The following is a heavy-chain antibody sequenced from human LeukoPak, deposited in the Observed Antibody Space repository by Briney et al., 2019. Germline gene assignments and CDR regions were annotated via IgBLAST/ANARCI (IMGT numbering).Heavy chain of an antibody. J-gene: IGHJ4*02. CDR3: ARDLEYGSLTAYYI. Sequence: GPSVTLSCMVSAHTLTGFYMHWVRPPAGHGIEWMGWINPNSGGTNYAQKFQGRVTMARDTSISTAYMEPSRLRSDDTAVYYWARDLEYGSLTAYYIWGERTLVTVS. CDR1: AHTLTGFY. D-gene: IGHD3-9*01. V-gene: IGHV1-2*02. CDR2: INPNSGGT.